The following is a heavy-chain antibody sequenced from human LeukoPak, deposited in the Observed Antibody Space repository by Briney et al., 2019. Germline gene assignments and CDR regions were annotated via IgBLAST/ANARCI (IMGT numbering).Heavy chain of an antibody. J-gene: IGHJ4*02. CDR3: ARGVAAAGPEFGY. Sequence: SETLSLTCAVYGGSFSGYYWSWIRQPPGKGLEWIGEINHSGSTIYNPSLKSRVTISVDTSKNQFSLKLRSVTAADTAVYYCARGVAAAGPEFGYWGQGTLVTVSS. CDR2: INHSGST. D-gene: IGHD6-13*01. CDR1: GGSFSGYY. V-gene: IGHV4-34*01.